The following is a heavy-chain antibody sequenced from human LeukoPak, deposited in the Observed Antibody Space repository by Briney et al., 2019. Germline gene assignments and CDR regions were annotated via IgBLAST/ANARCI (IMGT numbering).Heavy chain of an antibody. J-gene: IGHJ5*02. D-gene: IGHD6-13*01. CDR3: ARVYGSSWYSEYDNWFDP. CDR2: ISAYNGNT. Sequence: ASVKVSCKASGYTFTSYGISWVRRAPGQELEWMGWISAYNGNTNYAQKLKGRATMTTDTSTSAAYMELRSLRSDDTAVYYCARVYGSSWYSEYDNWFDPWGQGTLVTVSS. V-gene: IGHV1-18*04. CDR1: GYTFTSYG.